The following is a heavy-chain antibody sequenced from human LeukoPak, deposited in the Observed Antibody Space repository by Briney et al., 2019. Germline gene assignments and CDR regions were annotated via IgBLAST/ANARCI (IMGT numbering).Heavy chain of an antibody. V-gene: IGHV3-48*01. CDR1: GFTFSSYS. J-gene: IGHJ6*03. Sequence: GGSLRLSCAASGFTFSSYSMNWVRQAPGKGLEWVSYISSSSSTIYYADSVKGRFTISRDNSKNTLYLQMNSLRAEDTAVYYCAKSPERSKYQLLLDYYYYMDVWGKGTTVTVSS. CDR2: ISSSSSTI. D-gene: IGHD2-2*01. CDR3: AKSPERSKYQLLLDYYYYMDV.